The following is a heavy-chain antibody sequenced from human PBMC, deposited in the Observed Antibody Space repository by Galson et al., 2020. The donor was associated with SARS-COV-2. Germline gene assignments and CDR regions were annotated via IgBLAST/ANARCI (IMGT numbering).Heavy chain of an antibody. V-gene: IGHV4-38-2*02. D-gene: IGHD1-26*01. CDR3: ARAYSGPITY. Sequence: WETLSLTCSVSGDSVSNGYYWGWLRQPPGRGLEWIGSVHHDGKTYYNTSLESRVVISMDTPNNQFSLRMHSVTAADTAVYFCARAYSGPITYWGQGSLVTVSS. CDR2: VHHDGKT. CDR1: GDSVSNGYY. J-gene: IGHJ4*02.